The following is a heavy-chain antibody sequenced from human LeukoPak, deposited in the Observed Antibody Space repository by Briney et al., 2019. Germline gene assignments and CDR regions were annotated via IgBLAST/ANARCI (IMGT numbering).Heavy chain of an antibody. V-gene: IGHV3-7*05. CDR2: IKEDGSER. CDR1: GFTFSHYW. J-gene: IGHJ4*02. Sequence: GGSLRLSCAASGFTFSHYWMTWVRQAPGKGLEWVANIKEDGSERYYVDSVKGRFTISRDNAKNSVYLQMASLSAEDTAVYYCARTSGGRLAVAVDSWGQGTLVTVSS. D-gene: IGHD6-19*01. CDR3: ARTSGGRLAVAVDS.